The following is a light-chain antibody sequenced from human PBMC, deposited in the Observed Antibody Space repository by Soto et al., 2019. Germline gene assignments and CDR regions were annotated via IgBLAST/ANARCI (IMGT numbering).Light chain of an antibody. CDR3: SSCDTSVNGL. Sequence: QAVVTQPPSVSGAPGQRVTISCIGTSSNIGAGYDVHWYQQLPGRAPKLLISRNTNRPSGVPGRFSASKSGASASLTISGLQAEDEADYYCSSCDTSVNGLFGGGTQLTVL. J-gene: IGLJ3*02. V-gene: IGLV1-40*03. CDR2: RNT. CDR1: SSNIGAGYD.